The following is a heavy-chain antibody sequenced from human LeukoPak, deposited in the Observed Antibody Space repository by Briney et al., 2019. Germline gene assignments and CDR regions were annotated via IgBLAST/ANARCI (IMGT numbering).Heavy chain of an antibody. V-gene: IGHV3-11*01. CDR3: ARFRLTVTTYAHLDY. D-gene: IGHD4-17*01. CDR2: ISSSGSTI. Sequence: GGSLRLSWAASGFTFSDYYMSWIRQAPGKGLEWVSYISSSGSTIDYADSVKGRFTISRDNAKNSLYLQMNSLRAEDTAVYYCARFRLTVTTYAHLDYWGQGTLVTVSS. J-gene: IGHJ4*02. CDR1: GFTFSDYY.